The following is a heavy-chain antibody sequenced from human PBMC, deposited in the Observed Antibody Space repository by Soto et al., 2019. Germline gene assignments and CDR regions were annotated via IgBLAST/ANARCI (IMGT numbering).Heavy chain of an antibody. CDR2: IKYSGTT. Sequence: SETLSLTCTVSGGSISSSRCHWGWIRQPPGKGLEWIASIKYSGTTFYNPSLKSRVTLSVDTSKNQFALKLSSVTAAETAVYYCARHGFSGSYCDAFDIWGQGTMVTVSS. D-gene: IGHD1-26*01. CDR3: ARHGFSGSYCDAFDI. V-gene: IGHV4-39*01. J-gene: IGHJ3*02. CDR1: GGSISSSRCH.